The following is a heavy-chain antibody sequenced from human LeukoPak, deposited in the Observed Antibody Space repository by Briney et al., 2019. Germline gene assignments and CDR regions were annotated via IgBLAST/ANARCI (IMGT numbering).Heavy chain of an antibody. CDR1: GFTFGDYA. CDR2: IRSKAYGGTT. J-gene: IGHJ4*02. V-gene: IGHV3-49*04. CDR3: TTPDFDY. Sequence: PGRSLRLSCTASGFTFGDYAMSWVRQAPGRGLEWVSFIRSKAYGGTTEYAASVKGRFTISRDDSKSIAYLQMNSLKTADTALYYCTTPDFDYRGQGTLVTVSS.